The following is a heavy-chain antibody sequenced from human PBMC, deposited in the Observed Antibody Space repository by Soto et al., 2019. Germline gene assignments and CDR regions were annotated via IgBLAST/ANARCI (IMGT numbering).Heavy chain of an antibody. Sequence: PGGSLRLSCAASGFTFSSYAMSWVRQAPGKGLEWVSAISGSGGSTYYADSVKGRFTISRDNSKNTLYLQMNSLRAEDTAVYYCAKLGHYYGSGSYYPDAFDIWGQGTMVTVSS. CDR2: ISGSGGST. V-gene: IGHV3-23*01. J-gene: IGHJ3*02. CDR3: AKLGHYYGSGSYYPDAFDI. CDR1: GFTFSSYA. D-gene: IGHD3-10*01.